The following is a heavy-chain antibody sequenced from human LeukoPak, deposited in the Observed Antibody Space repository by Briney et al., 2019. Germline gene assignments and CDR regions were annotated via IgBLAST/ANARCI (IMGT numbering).Heavy chain of an antibody. J-gene: IGHJ4*02. Sequence: ASVKVSCKASGYTFTSYYIHWVRQAPGQGLEWMGIINPSGGSRSYAQKFQGRVTMTRDTSTSTVYMELSSLRSEDTAVCYCARGRDSYGIDYWGQGTLVTVSS. CDR2: INPSGGSR. V-gene: IGHV1-46*01. D-gene: IGHD5-18*01. CDR1: GYTFTSYY. CDR3: ARGRDSYGIDY.